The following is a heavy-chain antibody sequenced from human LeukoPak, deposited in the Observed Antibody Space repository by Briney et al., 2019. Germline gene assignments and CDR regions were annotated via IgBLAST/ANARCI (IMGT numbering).Heavy chain of an antibody. J-gene: IGHJ4*02. CDR1: GGSISSGGYS. D-gene: IGHD5-12*01. CDR2: IYHSGST. V-gene: IGHV4-30-2*01. Sequence: SETLSLTCAVSGGSISSGGYSWSWIRQPPGKGLEWIGYIYHSGSTYYNPSLKSRVTISVDRSKNQFSLKLSSVTAADTAVYYCARVRVAPPSRYYFDYWGQGTLATVSS. CDR3: ARVRVAPPSRYYFDY.